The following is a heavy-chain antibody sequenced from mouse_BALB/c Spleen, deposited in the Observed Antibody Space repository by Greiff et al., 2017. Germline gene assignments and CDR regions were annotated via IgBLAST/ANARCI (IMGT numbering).Heavy chain of an antibody. CDR1: GFTFSSYG. D-gene: IGHD3-1*01. CDR3: ARDRGTGGAMDY. J-gene: IGHJ4*01. V-gene: IGHV5-6-3*01. Sequence: EVHLVESGGGLVQPGGSLKLSCAASGFTFSSYGMSWVRQTPDKRLELVATINSNGGSTYYPDSVKGRFTISRDNAKNTLYLQMSSLKSEDTAMYYCARDRGTGGAMDYWGQGTSGTVSA. CDR2: INSNGGST.